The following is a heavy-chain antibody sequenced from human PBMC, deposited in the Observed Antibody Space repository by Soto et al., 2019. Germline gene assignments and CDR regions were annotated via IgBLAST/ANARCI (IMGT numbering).Heavy chain of an antibody. J-gene: IGHJ4*02. Sequence: PSETLSLTCTVSGGSISSGGYYWSWIRQHPGKGLEWIGYFYYSGNSYYNPSLKSRVTISVGTSKNQFSLKLTSVTAADTAVYYCARDGWGGYNFDSWGQGTLVTVSS. CDR3: ARDGWGGYNFDS. CDR1: GGSISSGGYY. D-gene: IGHD5-18*01. CDR2: FYYSGNS. V-gene: IGHV4-31*03.